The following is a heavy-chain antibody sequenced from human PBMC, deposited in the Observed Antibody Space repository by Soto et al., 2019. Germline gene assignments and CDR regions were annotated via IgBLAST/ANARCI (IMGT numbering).Heavy chain of an antibody. CDR2: TYYRSKWYY. CDR1: GDSVSSGGTA. V-gene: IGHV6-1*01. D-gene: IGHD3-16*01. CDR3: ARGNYAFDH. Sequence: SQTLSLTCGISGDSVSSGGTAWIWIRQSPSRGLEWLGRTYYRSKWYYEYAVSVKSRITINPDTSRNQFSLQLTSVTPEDTAVYYCARGNYAFDHWGQGALVTVSS. J-gene: IGHJ4*02.